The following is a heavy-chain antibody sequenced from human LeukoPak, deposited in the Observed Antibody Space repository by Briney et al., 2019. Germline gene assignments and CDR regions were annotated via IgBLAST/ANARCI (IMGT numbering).Heavy chain of an antibody. V-gene: IGHV4-34*01. CDR2: INHSGST. Sequence: SETLSLTCAVYGGSFSGYYWSWIRQPPGKGLEWIGEINHSGSTNYNPSLKSRVTISVDTSKNQFSLKLSSVTAADTAAYYCARGRLGIMDWGQGTLVTVSS. CDR3: ARGRLGIMD. J-gene: IGHJ4*02. D-gene: IGHD6-19*01. CDR1: GGSFSGYY.